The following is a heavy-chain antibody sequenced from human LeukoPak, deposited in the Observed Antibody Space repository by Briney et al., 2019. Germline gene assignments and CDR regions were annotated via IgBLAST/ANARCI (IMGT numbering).Heavy chain of an antibody. V-gene: IGHV5-51*01. J-gene: IGHJ4*02. D-gene: IGHD2-2*01. Sequence: GESLKISRKGSGYSFTSFWIGWVRQMPGKGLEWMGIIYPGDSDTRYSPSFQGQVTISADKSISTAYLQWSSLKASDTAMYYCARHRGPVVPAVDYWGQGTLVTVSS. CDR2: IYPGDSDT. CDR3: ARHRGPVVPAVDY. CDR1: GYSFTSFW.